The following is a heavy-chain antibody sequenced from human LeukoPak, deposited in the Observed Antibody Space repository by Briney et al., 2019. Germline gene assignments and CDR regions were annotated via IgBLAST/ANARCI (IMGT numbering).Heavy chain of an antibody. CDR3: ARDLYSSRTNDAFVI. V-gene: IGHV4-39*07. CDR2: IYYSGST. D-gene: IGHD6-13*01. J-gene: IGHJ3*02. Sequence: PSETLSLTCSVSGGSIRSSRYYWGWIRQTPGKGLEWIGSIYYSGSTYYNPSLKSRVTISIDTSKNQFSLKLSSVTAADTAVYYCARDLYSSRTNDAFVIWGQGTVVTVSS. CDR1: GGSIRSSRYY.